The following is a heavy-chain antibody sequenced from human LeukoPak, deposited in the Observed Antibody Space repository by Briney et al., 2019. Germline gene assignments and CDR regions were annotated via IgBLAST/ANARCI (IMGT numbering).Heavy chain of an antibody. CDR2: FDPEDGET. D-gene: IGHD3-10*01. CDR1: GYTLTELS. J-gene: IGHJ3*02. CDR3: ATGSVQALLWFGELKKDDAFDI. V-gene: IGHV1-24*01. Sequence: ASVTVSCKVSGYTLTELSMHWVRQAPGKGLEWMGGFDPEDGETIYAQKFQGRVTMTEDTPTDTAYMELSSLRSEDTAVYYCATGSVQALLWFGELKKDDAFDIWGQGTMVTVSS.